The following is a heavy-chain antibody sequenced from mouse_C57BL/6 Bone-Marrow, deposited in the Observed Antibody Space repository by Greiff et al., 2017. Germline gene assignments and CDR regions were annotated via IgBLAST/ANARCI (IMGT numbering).Heavy chain of an antibody. CDR2: ISNGGGST. CDR1: GFTFSDYY. CDR3: ASHYYSNYDGYFDV. J-gene: IGHJ1*03. D-gene: IGHD2-5*01. V-gene: IGHV5-12*01. Sequence: EVKLVESGGGLVQPGGSLKLSCAASGFTFSDYYMYWVRQTPEQRLEWVAYISNGGGSTYYPDTVKGRVTISGDNAKNTLYLQMSRLKSEDTAMYYCASHYYSNYDGYFDVWGTGTTATVSS.